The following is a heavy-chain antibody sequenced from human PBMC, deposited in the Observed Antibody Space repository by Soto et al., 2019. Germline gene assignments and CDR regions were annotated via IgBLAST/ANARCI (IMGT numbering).Heavy chain of an antibody. Sequence: GASVKVSCKASGGTFSSYTISWVRQAPGQGLEWMGRIIPILGIANYAQKFQGRVTITADKSTSTAYMELSSLRSEDTAVYYCARSGITMVRGVIVWFDPWGQGTLVTVSS. CDR3: ARSGITMVRGVIVWFDP. J-gene: IGHJ5*02. CDR2: IIPILGIA. D-gene: IGHD3-10*01. CDR1: GGTFSSYT. V-gene: IGHV1-69*02.